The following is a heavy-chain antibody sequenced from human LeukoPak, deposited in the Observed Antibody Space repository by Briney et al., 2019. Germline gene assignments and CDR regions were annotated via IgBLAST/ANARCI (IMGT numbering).Heavy chain of an antibody. CDR2: IYPGDSDT. Sequence: GESLKISCKGSGYRFNAYWIAWVRQMPGKGLEWMGIIYPGDSDTRYSPSFQGQVTISADKSISTAYLQWSSLKASDTAIYYCARRSAPASAEHNMDVWGQGTTVSVSS. J-gene: IGHJ6*02. CDR3: ARRSAPASAEHNMDV. CDR1: GYRFNAYW. D-gene: IGHD1/OR15-1a*01. V-gene: IGHV5-51*01.